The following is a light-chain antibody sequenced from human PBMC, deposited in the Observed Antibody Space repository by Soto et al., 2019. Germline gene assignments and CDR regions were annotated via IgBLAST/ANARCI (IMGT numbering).Light chain of an antibody. V-gene: IGKV1-9*01. J-gene: IGKJ1*01. Sequence: DIQLTQSPSFLSASVGDRVTITCRASQGISSYLAWYQQKPGKAPKLLIYAASTLQSGVPSRFSGSGSETEFTLTISTLQPEDFATYYCQQLNSYPWTFGQGTKVDIK. CDR2: AAS. CDR3: QQLNSYPWT. CDR1: QGISSY.